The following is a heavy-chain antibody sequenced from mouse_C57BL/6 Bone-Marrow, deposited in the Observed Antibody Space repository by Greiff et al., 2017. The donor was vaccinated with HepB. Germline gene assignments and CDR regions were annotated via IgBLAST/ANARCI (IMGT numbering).Heavy chain of an antibody. Sequence: EVKVVESGGGLVKPGGSLKLSCAASGFTFSSYAMSWVRQTPEKRLEWVATISDGGSYTYYPDNVKGRFTISRDNAKNNLYLQMSHLKSEDTAMYYCARDYGSNFDDWGQGTTLTVSS. CDR3: ARDYGSNFDD. D-gene: IGHD1-1*01. CDR2: ISDGGSYT. J-gene: IGHJ2*01. V-gene: IGHV5-4*01. CDR1: GFTFSSYA.